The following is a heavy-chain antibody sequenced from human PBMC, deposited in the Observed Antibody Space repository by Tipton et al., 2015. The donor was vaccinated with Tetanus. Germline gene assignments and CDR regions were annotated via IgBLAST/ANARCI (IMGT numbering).Heavy chain of an antibody. CDR2: IYYSGST. CDR1: GGSISSSSYY. Sequence: TLSLTCTVSGGSISSSSYYWGWIRQPPGKGLEWIGSIYYSGSTYYNPSLKSRVTISVDTSKNQFSLKLSSVTAADTAVYYCARLNVAAAGNNWFDPWGQGTLGTVSS. V-gene: IGHV4-39*01. J-gene: IGHJ5*02. CDR3: ARLNVAAAGNNWFDP. D-gene: IGHD6-13*01.